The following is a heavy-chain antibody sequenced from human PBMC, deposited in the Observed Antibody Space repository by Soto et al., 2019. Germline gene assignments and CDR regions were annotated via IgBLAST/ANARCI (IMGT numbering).Heavy chain of an antibody. CDR2: IYFSGST. CDR1: GGSINSGGYY. D-gene: IGHD4-17*01. V-gene: IGHV4-31*03. CDR3: ARAPGGTVISYYFDY. Sequence: PSETLSLICTVSGGSINSGGYYWSWIRQLPGKGLEWIGYIYFSGSTSYNPSLKSRLTISVDSSKNQFSLKMTSVTAADTAVYYCARAPGGTVISYYFDYWGRGTLVTVSS. J-gene: IGHJ4*02.